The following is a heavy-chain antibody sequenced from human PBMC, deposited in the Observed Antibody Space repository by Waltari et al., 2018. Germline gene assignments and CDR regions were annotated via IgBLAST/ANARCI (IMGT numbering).Heavy chain of an antibody. V-gene: IGHV3-23*01. Sequence: EVQLLESGGGLVQPGGSLRLSCAASGFTFSSYAMSWVRQAPGKGLEGVSAISGSGGSTYYADSVKGRFTISRDNSKNTRYLQMNSLRAEDTAVYYCAIIRFLEWLFDYWGQGTLVTVSS. CDR1: GFTFSSYA. J-gene: IGHJ4*02. CDR2: ISGSGGST. CDR3: AIIRFLEWLFDY. D-gene: IGHD3-3*01.